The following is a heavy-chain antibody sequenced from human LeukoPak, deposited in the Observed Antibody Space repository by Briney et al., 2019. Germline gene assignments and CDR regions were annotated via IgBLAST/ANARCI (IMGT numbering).Heavy chain of an antibody. CDR2: IYYSGST. J-gene: IGHJ6*02. Sequence: PSETLSLTCTVSGGSISSYYWSWIRQPPGKGLEWIGYIYYSGSTNYNPSLKSRVTMSVDTSKNQFSLKLSSVTAPDTAVYYCARVESRAAGHYYYYYGMDVWRQGTTVSVSS. V-gene: IGHV4-59*01. D-gene: IGHD6-13*01. CDR3: ARVESRAAGHYYYYYGMDV. CDR1: GGSISSYY.